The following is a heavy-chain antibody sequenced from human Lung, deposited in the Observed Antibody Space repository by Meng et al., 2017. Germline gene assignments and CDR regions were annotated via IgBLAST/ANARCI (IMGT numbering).Heavy chain of an antibody. D-gene: IGHD3-10*01. CDR2: INPNNGGT. CDR1: GYTFTDYY. Sequence: AVTVSCMSSGYTFTDYYVHWVRRAPGQGLHWMGRINPNNGGTNSAQSFQGRVTMTRDTSINTAYMELSRLTSDDTAVYYCARSGESGSGNYLDPWGQGTLVTVSS. CDR3: ARSGESGSGNYLDP. J-gene: IGHJ5*02. V-gene: IGHV1-2*06.